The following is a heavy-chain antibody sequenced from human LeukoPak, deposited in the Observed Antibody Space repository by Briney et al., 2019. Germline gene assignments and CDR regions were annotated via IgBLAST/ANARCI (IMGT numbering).Heavy chain of an antibody. D-gene: IGHD6-13*01. CDR2: ISSSSSYI. V-gene: IGHV3-21*01. CDR1: GFTFSSYS. J-gene: IGHJ6*03. CDR3: ARETKGIAAAGTIQRGSYYYYYMDV. Sequence: PGGSLRLSCAASGFTFSSYSMNWVRQAPGKGLEWVSSISSSSSYIYYADSVKGRFTISRDNAKNSLYLQMNSLRAEDTAVYYCARETKGIAAAGTIQRGSYYYYYMDVWGKGTTVTVSS.